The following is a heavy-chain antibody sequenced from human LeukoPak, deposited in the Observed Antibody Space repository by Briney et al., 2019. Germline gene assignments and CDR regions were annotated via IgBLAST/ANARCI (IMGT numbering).Heavy chain of an antibody. CDR3: ARPIAAAGTTWFDP. CDR1: GYTFTSYG. CDR2: ISAYNGNT. V-gene: IGHV1-18*01. J-gene: IGHJ5*02. D-gene: IGHD6-13*01. Sequence: SVKVSCKASGYTFTSYGISWVRQAPGQGLEWMGWISAYNGNTNYAQKLQGRVTMTTDTSTSTAYMELRSLRSDDTAVYYCARPIAAAGTTWFDPWGQGTLVTVSS.